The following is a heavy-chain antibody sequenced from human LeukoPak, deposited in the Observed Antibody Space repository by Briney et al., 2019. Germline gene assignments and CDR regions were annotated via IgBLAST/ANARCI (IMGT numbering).Heavy chain of an antibody. Sequence: PGGSLSLSCAASGFTFSRYSMNCVRQAPGKGLEWVSSICSSRSYIYYADSVRGRFTISRDNAKNSLDLQMNSPRAEDTAVYYGARVSYSSGASSYWGQGTLVTVSS. J-gene: IGHJ4*02. CDR3: ARVSYSSGASSY. CDR1: GFTFSRYS. CDR2: ICSSRSYI. D-gene: IGHD6-19*01. V-gene: IGHV3-21*01.